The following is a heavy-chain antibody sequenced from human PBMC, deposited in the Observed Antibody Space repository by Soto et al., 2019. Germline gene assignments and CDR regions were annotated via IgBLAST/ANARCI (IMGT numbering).Heavy chain of an antibody. Sequence: GGSLRLSCAASGFTFSSYGMHWVRQAPGKGLERVAVIWYDGSNKYYADSVKGRFTISRDNSKNTLYLQMNSLRAEDTAVYYCARDLGDGYNTPYNWFDPWGQGTLVTVSS. CDR3: ARDLGDGYNTPYNWFDP. J-gene: IGHJ5*02. CDR1: GFTFSSYG. D-gene: IGHD5-12*01. CDR2: IWYDGSNK. V-gene: IGHV3-33*01.